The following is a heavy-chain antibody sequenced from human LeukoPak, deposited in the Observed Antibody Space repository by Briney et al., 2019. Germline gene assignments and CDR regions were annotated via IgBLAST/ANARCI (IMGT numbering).Heavy chain of an antibody. J-gene: IGHJ6*03. D-gene: IGHD3-10*01. V-gene: IGHV1-2*02. CDR1: GYTFTGYY. Sequence: ASMKVSCKASGYTFTGYYMHWVRQAPGQGLEWMGWINPNSGGTNYAQKFQGRVTMTRDTSISTAYMELSRLRSDDTAVYYCARDYWFGELSAPSLYYYYYYMDVWGKGTTVTISS. CDR2: INPNSGGT. CDR3: ARDYWFGELSAPSLYYYYYYMDV.